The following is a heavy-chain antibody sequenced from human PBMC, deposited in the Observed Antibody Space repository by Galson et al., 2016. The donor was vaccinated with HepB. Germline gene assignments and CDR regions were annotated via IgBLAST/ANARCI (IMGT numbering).Heavy chain of an antibody. CDR1: GDTLNNYA. CDR2: IIPIFGTS. V-gene: IGHV1-69*13. J-gene: IGHJ6*02. D-gene: IGHD1-7*01. Sequence: SVKVSCKASGDTLNNYAISWVRQAPGQGLEWMGRIIPIFGTSNYAQKFQGRVTITADESTSTAYMEMRTLTSEDTAVYYCARGDWNYLNGLDVWGQGTTVTVSS. CDR3: ARGDWNYLNGLDV.